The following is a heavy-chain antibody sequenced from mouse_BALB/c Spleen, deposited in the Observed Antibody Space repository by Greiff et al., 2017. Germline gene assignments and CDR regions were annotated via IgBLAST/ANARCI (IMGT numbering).Heavy chain of an antibody. D-gene: IGHD2-10*02. V-gene: IGHV2-9*02. Sequence: VKVVESGPGLVAPSQSLSITCTVSGFSLTSYGVHWVRQPPGKGLEWLGVIWAGGSTNYNSALMSRLSISKDNSKSQVFLKMNSLQTDDTAMYYCARDQRYGNSYWCFDVWGAGTTVTVSA. CDR2: IWAGGST. CDR3: ARDQRYGNSYWCFDV. CDR1: GFSLTSYG. J-gene: IGHJ1*01.